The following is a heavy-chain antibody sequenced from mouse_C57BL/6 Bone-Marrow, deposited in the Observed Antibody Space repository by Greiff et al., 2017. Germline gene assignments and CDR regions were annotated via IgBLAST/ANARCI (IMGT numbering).Heavy chain of an antibody. V-gene: IGHV5-9*01. CDR3: SRQVTTVLAKKYFDV. D-gene: IGHD1-1*01. Sequence: EVKLVESGGGLVKPGGSLKLSCAASGFTFSSYSMSWVRQTPGKRLQWVAAISGGGGNTYYPDSVKGRFTMSGDNATNILYLQLSSLRSEDSALYYCSRQVTTVLAKKYFDVGGTGTTVSVCS. CDR2: ISGGGGNT. J-gene: IGHJ1*03. CDR1: GFTFSSYS.